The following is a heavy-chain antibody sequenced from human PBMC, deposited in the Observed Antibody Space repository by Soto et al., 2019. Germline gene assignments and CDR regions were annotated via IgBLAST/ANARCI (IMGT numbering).Heavy chain of an antibody. CDR1: GYTFTGYY. Sequence: VASVKVSCKASGYTFTGYYMHWVLQAPGQGLEWMGWINPNSGGTNYAQKFQGRVTMTRDTSISTAYMELSRLRSDDTAVYYCAREGYNWNYPFYYYYGMDVWGQGTTVTVSS. V-gene: IGHV1-2*03. CDR3: AREGYNWNYPFYYYYGMDV. D-gene: IGHD1-7*01. CDR2: INPNSGGT. J-gene: IGHJ6*02.